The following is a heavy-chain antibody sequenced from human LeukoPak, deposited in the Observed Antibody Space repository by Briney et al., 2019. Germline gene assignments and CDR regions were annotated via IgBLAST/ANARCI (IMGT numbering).Heavy chain of an antibody. J-gene: IGHJ4*02. V-gene: IGHV3-21*01. CDR1: GFTFSSYS. CDR3: ARGGAYISAVAGTLDY. D-gene: IGHD6-19*01. CDR2: ISISSSYI. Sequence: PGGSLSLSCAASGFTFSSYSMNWVRQAPGKGLEWVSSISISSSYIYYADSVKGRFTISRDNAKNSLYLQMNSLRAEDTAVYYCARGGAYISAVAGTLDYWGQGTLVTVSS.